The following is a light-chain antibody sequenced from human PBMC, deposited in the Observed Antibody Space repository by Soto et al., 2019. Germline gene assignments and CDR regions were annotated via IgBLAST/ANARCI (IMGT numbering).Light chain of an antibody. J-gene: IGLJ7*01. CDR1: SSDVGSYKL. CDR3: CSYAGTSTHTV. CDR2: EVS. Sequence: QSVLTQPASVSGSPGQSITISCTGTSSDVGSYKLVSWNQQHQGKAPKLMISEVSKRPSGISDRFSGSKSGSTASLTISGLQAEDEADYYCCSYAGTSTHTVFGGGTQLTVL. V-gene: IGLV2-23*02.